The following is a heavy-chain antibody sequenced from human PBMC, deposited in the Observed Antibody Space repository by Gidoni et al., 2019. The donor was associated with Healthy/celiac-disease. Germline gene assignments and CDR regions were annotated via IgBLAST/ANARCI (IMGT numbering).Heavy chain of an antibody. Sequence: EVQLLESGGGLVQPGGSLRLSCAASGFTFSSYAMSCVRQAPGKGLEWVSAISGSGGSTYYADSVKGRFTISRDNSKNTLYLQMNSLRAEDTAVYYCAKGENSGSYRNYFDYWGQGTLVTVSS. V-gene: IGHV3-23*01. CDR3: AKGENSGSYRNYFDY. J-gene: IGHJ4*02. CDR1: GFTFSSYA. D-gene: IGHD1-26*01. CDR2: ISGSGGST.